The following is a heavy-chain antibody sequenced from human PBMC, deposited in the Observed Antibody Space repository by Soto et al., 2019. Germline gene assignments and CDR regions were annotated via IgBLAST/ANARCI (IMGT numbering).Heavy chain of an antibody. CDR3: ARNYDYIWGSYRYSTKAFDI. Sequence: EVQLVESGGGLVQPGGSLRLSCAASGFTFSSYDMHWVRQATGKGLKWVSAIGTAGDTYYTGSVTGRFTISRENAKNSLYLQMNSLRAVDTAVYYCARNYDYIWGSYRYSTKAFDIWGQGTMVTVSS. CDR2: IGTAGDT. CDR1: GFTFSSYD. V-gene: IGHV3-13*01. D-gene: IGHD3-16*02. J-gene: IGHJ3*02.